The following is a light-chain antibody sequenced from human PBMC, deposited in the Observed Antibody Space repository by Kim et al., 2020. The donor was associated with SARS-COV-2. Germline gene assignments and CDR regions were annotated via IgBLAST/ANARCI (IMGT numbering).Light chain of an antibody. CDR2: YDS. Sequence: SYELTQPPSESVAPGKTARITCGGNNIGSKSVHWYQQKPGQAPVLVIYYDSDRPSGIPERFSGSNSGNTATLTISRVEAGDEADYYCQVWDSSSDHPVFGGGTQLTV. CDR3: QVWDSSSDHPV. CDR1: NIGSKS. J-gene: IGLJ3*02. V-gene: IGLV3-21*04.